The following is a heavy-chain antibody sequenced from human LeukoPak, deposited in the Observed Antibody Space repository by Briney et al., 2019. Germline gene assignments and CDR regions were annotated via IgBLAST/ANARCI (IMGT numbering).Heavy chain of an antibody. V-gene: IGHV3-53*01. D-gene: IGHD6-13*01. J-gene: IGHJ4*02. CDR1: GFTVSSNY. Sequence: SGGSLRLSCAASGFTVSSNYMSWVRQAPGKGLEWVSLIYSGGSTYYADSVKGRFTITRDNSKNTLYLQMNSRRAEDTAVYYCARDAAAQQLVHYFDYWGQGTLVTVSS. CDR3: ARDAAAQQLVHYFDY. CDR2: IYSGGST.